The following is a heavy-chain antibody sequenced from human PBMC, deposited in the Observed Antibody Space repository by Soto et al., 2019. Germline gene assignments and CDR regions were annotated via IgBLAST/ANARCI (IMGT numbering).Heavy chain of an antibody. CDR2: IYYSGST. J-gene: IGHJ6*03. CDR1: GGSISSYY. V-gene: IGHV4-59*01. CDR3: ARVSWPGYYYYYYMDV. Sequence: SETLSLTCTVSGGSISSYYWSWIRQPPGKGLEWIGYIYYSGSTNYNPSLKSRVTISVDTSKSQFSLKLSSVTAADTAVYYCARVSWPGYYYYYYMDVWGKGTTVTVSS.